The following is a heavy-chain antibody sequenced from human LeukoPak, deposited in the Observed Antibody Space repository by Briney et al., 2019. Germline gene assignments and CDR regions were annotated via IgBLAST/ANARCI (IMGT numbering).Heavy chain of an antibody. Sequence: GGSLRLSCAVSGFTFSSYWMSWVRQAPGKGLEWVANIKQDGSEKYYVDSVTGRFTISRDNAKNSLYLQMNSLRAEDTAVYYCARGGTWIQLWWGDYWGQGTLVTVSS. CDR2: IKQDGSEK. D-gene: IGHD5-18*01. J-gene: IGHJ4*02. CDR3: ARGGTWIQLWWGDY. CDR1: GFTFSSYW. V-gene: IGHV3-7*01.